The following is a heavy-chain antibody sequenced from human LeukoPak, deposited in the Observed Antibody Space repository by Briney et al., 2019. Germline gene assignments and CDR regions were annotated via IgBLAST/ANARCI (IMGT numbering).Heavy chain of an antibody. J-gene: IGHJ5*02. CDR2: IYYSGST. D-gene: IGHD1-1*01. V-gene: IGHV4-39*01. CDR1: GGSISSSPYY. Sequence: KTSETLSLTCTVSGGSISSSPYYWGWIRQPPGKGLEWIGTIYYSGSTYYSPSLKSRVTISVDTSKNQFSLKLTSVTAADTAVYYCARPVPSRLGWFDPWGQGTLVTVSS. CDR3: ARPVPSRLGWFDP.